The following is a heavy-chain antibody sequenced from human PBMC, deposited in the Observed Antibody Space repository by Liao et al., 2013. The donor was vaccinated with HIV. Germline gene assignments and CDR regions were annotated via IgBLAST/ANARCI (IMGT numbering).Heavy chain of an antibody. J-gene: IGHJ5*02. D-gene: IGHD3-10*01. Sequence: QVQLQQWGAGLLKPSETLSLKCAVYGGSVSGYYWSWIRQPPGKGLEWIGEINHNGNTNYNPSLKTRVTISVDTSKSQFSLNLSSVTAADTAVYYCAREVKNYASGTLQGPFDPWGQGTLVIVSS. CDR1: GGSVSGYY. CDR2: INHNGNT. CDR3: AREVKNYASGTLQGPFDP. V-gene: IGHV4-34*01.